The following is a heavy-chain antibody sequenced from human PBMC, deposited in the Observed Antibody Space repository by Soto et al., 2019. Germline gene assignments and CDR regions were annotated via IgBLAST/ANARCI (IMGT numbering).Heavy chain of an antibody. Sequence: SETLSLTCAVYGGSFSGYYWSWIRQPPGKGLEWIGEINHSGSTNYNPSLKSRVTISVDTSKNQFSLKLSSVTAADTAVYYCARGFGSSWYRYYYYMDVWGEGTTVTVSS. J-gene: IGHJ6*03. CDR1: GGSFSGYY. D-gene: IGHD6-13*01. V-gene: IGHV4-34*01. CDR2: INHSGST. CDR3: ARGFGSSWYRYYYYMDV.